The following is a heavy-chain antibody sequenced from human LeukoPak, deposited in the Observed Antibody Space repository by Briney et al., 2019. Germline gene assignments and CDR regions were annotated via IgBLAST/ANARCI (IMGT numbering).Heavy chain of an antibody. Sequence: SVKVSCKASGGTFSSYAISWVRQAPGQGLEWMGRIIPIFGTANYAQKFQGRVTITTDESTSTAYMELSSLRSEDTAVYYCARTLFFGVVTRFDYWGQGTLVTASS. CDR2: IIPIFGTA. CDR3: ARTLFFGVVTRFDY. V-gene: IGHV1-69*05. D-gene: IGHD3-3*01. J-gene: IGHJ4*02. CDR1: GGTFSSYA.